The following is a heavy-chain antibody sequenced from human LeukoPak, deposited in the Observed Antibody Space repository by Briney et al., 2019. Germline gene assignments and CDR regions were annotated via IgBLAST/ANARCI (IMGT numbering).Heavy chain of an antibody. J-gene: IGHJ6*02. D-gene: IGHD2-21*02. V-gene: IGHV1-18*04. CDR1: GYTFTSYG. CDR3: AIRSLRDAVEVYYYYGMDV. Sequence: ASVKVSCKASGYTFTSYGISWVRQAPGQGLEWVAWISAYNSNKNSAEKFQGRVTMTIDTSTSTAYMELSSLRSEDTAVYYCAIRSLRDAVEVYYYYGMDVWGQGTTITVSS. CDR2: ISAYNSNK.